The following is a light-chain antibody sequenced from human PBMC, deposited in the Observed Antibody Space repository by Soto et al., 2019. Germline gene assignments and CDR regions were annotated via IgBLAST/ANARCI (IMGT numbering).Light chain of an antibody. CDR3: QQSYSTPRT. Sequence: DIQMTQSPSSLSASAGDRVIITCRASQSISSYLNWYQQKPGKAPKLLIYAASSLQGGVPSRFSGSGSGTDFTLTISSLQPEDFATYYCQQSYSTPRTFGQGTILEIK. J-gene: IGKJ2*01. CDR1: QSISSY. V-gene: IGKV1-39*01. CDR2: AAS.